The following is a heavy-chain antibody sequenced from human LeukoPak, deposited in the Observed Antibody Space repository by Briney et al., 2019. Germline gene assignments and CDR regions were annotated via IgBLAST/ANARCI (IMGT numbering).Heavy chain of an antibody. Sequence: GESLKISCKGFGYSFPTYWIAWVRQMPGKGLEWMGSIYPGDSDTRYSPSFQGQVTISADKSISTAYLQWSSLKASDTAMYYCARRGWNPDYYMPVWGKGTTVTVSS. J-gene: IGHJ6*03. V-gene: IGHV5-51*01. CDR1: GYSFPTYW. CDR2: IYPGDSDT. D-gene: IGHD1-1*01. CDR3: ARRGWNPDYYMPV.